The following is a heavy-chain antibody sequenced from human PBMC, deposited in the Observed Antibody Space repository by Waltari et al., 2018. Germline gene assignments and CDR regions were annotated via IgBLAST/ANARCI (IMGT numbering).Heavy chain of an antibody. D-gene: IGHD2-2*01. CDR3: ASRSPPARYNAMDF. Sequence: EVQLVESGGGLVKPGGSVRLSGAASGSTFSSYDMKWVRQATGKGLEWVSSIRGSGSQIFYAASVRGRFTISRDNAQSSLYLQMDTLRAEDTAVYYCASRSPPARYNAMDFWGQGTTVTVSS. J-gene: IGHJ6*02. CDR2: IRGSGSQI. V-gene: IGHV3-21*06. CDR1: GSTFSSYD.